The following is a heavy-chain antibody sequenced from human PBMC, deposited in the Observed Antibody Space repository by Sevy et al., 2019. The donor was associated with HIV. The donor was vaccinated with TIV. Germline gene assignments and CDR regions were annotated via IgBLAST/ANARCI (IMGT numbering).Heavy chain of an antibody. Sequence: GGSLRLSCAASGFTFDNNAMYWVRQAPGKGLEWDSVISGSGFSTNYAGSVKGRFTISRDISKSTLYLQMNSLRAEDTAVYYCAKVYYYDSGTVIPRGMDVWGQGTTVTVSS. V-gene: IGHV3-23*01. CDR1: GFTFDNNA. D-gene: IGHD3-10*01. CDR2: ISGSGFST. CDR3: AKVYYYDSGTVIPRGMDV. J-gene: IGHJ6*02.